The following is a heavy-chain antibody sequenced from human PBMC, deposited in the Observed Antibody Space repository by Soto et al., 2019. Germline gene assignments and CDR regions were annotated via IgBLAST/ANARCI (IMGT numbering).Heavy chain of an antibody. CDR2: IRSKANSYAT. CDR1: GFTFSGSA. CDR3: TRIICSGSYYRSDDAFDI. V-gene: IGHV3-73*01. J-gene: IGHJ3*02. D-gene: IGHD3-10*02. Sequence: GSLRLSCAASGFTFSGSAMHWVRQASGKGLEWVGRIRSKANSYATAYAASVKGRFTISRDDSKNTAYLQMNSLKTEDTAVYYCTRIICSGSYYRSDDAFDIWGQGTLVTVSS.